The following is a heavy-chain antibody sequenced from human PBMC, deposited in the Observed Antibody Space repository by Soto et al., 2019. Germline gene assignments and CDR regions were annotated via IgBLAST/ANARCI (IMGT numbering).Heavy chain of an antibody. CDR1: GFTFSSYE. CDR2: ISSSGSTI. CDR3: ASSYDFWSGQRYGMDV. J-gene: IGHJ6*02. Sequence: RGSLRLSCAASGFTFSSYEMNWVRQAPGKGLEWVSYISSSGSTIYYADSVKGRFTISRDNAKNSLYLQMNSLRAEDTAVYYCASSYDFWSGQRYGMDVWGQGTTVTVSS. D-gene: IGHD3-3*01. V-gene: IGHV3-48*03.